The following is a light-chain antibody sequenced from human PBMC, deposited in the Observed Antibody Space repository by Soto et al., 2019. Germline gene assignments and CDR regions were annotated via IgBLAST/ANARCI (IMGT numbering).Light chain of an antibody. V-gene: IGKV4-1*01. CDR3: QQYYGIPYT. Sequence: DIVMTQSPDSLAVSLGERATINCKSSQSVFYSSNNKNYLAWYQQKPGQPPKLLIYWASTRESGVPDRFSGSGSGTDFTLTISSLQAEDVAVYYCQQYYGIPYTLGQGTKLEIK. CDR1: QSVFYSSNNKNY. CDR2: WAS. J-gene: IGKJ2*01.